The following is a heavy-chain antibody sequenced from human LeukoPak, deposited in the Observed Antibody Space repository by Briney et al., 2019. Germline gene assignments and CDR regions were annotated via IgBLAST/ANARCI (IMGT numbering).Heavy chain of an antibody. CDR1: GYTFTSYY. D-gene: IGHD3-10*01. Sequence: ASVKVSCKASGYTFTSYYMHWVRQAPGQGLEWMGIINPSGGSTSYAQKFQGRVTMTRDTSTSTVYMELSSLRSEDTAVYYCARSTCGSGSARGGYFDYWGQGTLVTVSS. J-gene: IGHJ4*02. V-gene: IGHV1-46*01. CDR2: INPSGGST. CDR3: ARSTCGSGSARGGYFDY.